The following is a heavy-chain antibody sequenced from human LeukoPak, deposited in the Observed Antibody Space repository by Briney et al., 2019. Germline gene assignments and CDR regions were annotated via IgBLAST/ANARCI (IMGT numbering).Heavy chain of an antibody. D-gene: IGHD3-3*01. V-gene: IGHV1-18*01. CDR3: ARGGEYYDFWSGYSGRQVRGAFDI. Sequence: ASVKVSCKASGYTFTSYGISWVRQAPGQGLEWMGWISAYNGNTNYAQKLQGRVTMTTDTSPSTAYMELRSLRSEDTAVYYCARGGEYYDFWSGYSGRQVRGAFDIWGQGTMVTVSS. J-gene: IGHJ3*02. CDR2: ISAYNGNT. CDR1: GYTFTSYG.